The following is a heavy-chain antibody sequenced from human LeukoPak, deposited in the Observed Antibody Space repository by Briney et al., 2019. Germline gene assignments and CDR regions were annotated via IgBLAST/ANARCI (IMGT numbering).Heavy chain of an antibody. D-gene: IGHD3-10*01. Sequence: PGGSLRLSCAASGFTLSDSSMHWVRQASGKGLEWDGHIRNKPNNHATAYPASVKGRFTISRDDSKSTAYLQMSSLKTEDTAVYYCATWLGATINYWDQGTLVTVSS. CDR1: GFTLSDSS. J-gene: IGHJ4*02. V-gene: IGHV3-73*01. CDR2: IRNKPNNHAT. CDR3: ATWLGATINY.